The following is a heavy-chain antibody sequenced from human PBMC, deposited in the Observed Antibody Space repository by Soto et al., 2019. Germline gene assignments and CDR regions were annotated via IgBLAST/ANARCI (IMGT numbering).Heavy chain of an antibody. J-gene: IGHJ4*02. CDR2: ISGSGGST. CDR1: GFTFSSYA. Sequence: EVPLLESGGGLVQPGGSLRLSFAASGFTFSSYAMSWVRQAPGKGLEWVSAISGSGGSTYYADAEKGRFTISRDNXXNTLYLQVNTLRAEDTAVYDCARGPRGCGSYGCDYWGQGTLVTVSS. CDR3: ARGPRGCGSYGCDY. V-gene: IGHV3-23*01. D-gene: IGHD1-26*01.